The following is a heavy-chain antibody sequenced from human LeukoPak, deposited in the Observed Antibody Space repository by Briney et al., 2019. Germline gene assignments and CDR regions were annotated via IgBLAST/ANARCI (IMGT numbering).Heavy chain of an antibody. V-gene: IGHV3-48*01. Sequence: GGSLRLSCAASGFAFNSHGMNWVRQAPGKGLEWISYISSTSSTIYYADSVRGRLTISRDNAKNSLYLQMNSLRAEDTAVYYCAREPYYYTSGSPHFELWAQGTLVTVSS. D-gene: IGHD3-10*01. J-gene: IGHJ4*02. CDR3: AREPYYYTSGSPHFEL. CDR1: GFAFNSHG. CDR2: ISSTSSTI.